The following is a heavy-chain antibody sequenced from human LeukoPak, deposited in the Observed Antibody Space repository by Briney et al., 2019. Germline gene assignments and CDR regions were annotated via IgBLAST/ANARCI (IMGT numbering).Heavy chain of an antibody. CDR2: ISSSGSTI. J-gene: IGHJ4*02. CDR1: GFTFSSYE. V-gene: IGHV3-48*03. D-gene: IGHD5-18*01. Sequence: GGSLRLSCAASGFTFSSYEMNWVRQAPGKGLEWVSYISSSGSTIYYADSVTGRFTISRDNAKNSLYLQMNSLRAEDTAVYYCARLKRGYSYGDRRPVPSPLDYWGQGTLVTVSS. CDR3: ARLKRGYSYGDRRPVPSPLDY.